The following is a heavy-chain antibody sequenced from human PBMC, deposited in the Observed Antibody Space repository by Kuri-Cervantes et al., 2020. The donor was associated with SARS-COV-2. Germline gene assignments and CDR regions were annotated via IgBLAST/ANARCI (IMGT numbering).Heavy chain of an antibody. CDR3: ATNIDFGSGWFDP. D-gene: IGHD2/OR15-2a*01. J-gene: IGHJ5*02. CDR1: GASISSYY. V-gene: IGHV4-59*01. Sequence: ETLSLTCTVSGASISSYYWSWIRQPPGKGLEWIGYVYYGGSTNYNPSLKSRVTISADTSRNQFSLKLTSVTAADTAVYFCATNIDFGSGWFDPWGQGTLVTVSS. CDR2: VYYGGST.